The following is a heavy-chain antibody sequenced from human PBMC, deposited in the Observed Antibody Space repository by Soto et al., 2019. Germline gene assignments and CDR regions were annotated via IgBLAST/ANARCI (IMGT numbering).Heavy chain of an antibody. CDR3: AKDRVTIFGVVIKPLYYYYGMDV. Sequence: EVQLLESGGGLVQPGGSLRLSCAASGFTFSSYAMSWVRQAPGKGLEWVSAISGSGGSTYYADSVKGRFTISSDNSKNTLYLQMTRLRAEDTAVYYCAKDRVTIFGVVIKPLYYYYGMDVWGQGTTVTVSS. CDR2: ISGSGGST. J-gene: IGHJ6*02. V-gene: IGHV3-23*01. CDR1: GFTFSSYA. D-gene: IGHD3-3*01.